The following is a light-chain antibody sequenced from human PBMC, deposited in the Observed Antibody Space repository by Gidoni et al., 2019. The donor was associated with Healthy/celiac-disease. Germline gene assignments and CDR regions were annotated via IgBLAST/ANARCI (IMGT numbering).Light chain of an antibody. V-gene: IGKV3-20*01. Sequence: EIVLTQSPGTLSLSPGERATLSSRASQSVSSSYLAWYQQKPGQAPRLLIYGASSRATGIPDRFSGSGSGKDFTLTISRLEPEDFAVYYCKQYGSSLLTFGGXTKVEIK. CDR3: KQYGSSLLT. CDR1: QSVSSSY. J-gene: IGKJ4*01. CDR2: GAS.